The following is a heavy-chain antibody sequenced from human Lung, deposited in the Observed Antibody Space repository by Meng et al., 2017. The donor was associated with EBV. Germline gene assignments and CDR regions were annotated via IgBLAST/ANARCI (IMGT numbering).Heavy chain of an antibody. D-gene: IGHD1-14*01. CDR2: INEDGGIR. CDR1: GFPFSRYW. J-gene: IGHJ4*02. V-gene: IGHV3-74*01. Sequence: EVQLVGAGGALVQPGGSLRLSCAASGFPFSRYWMHWVRQAPGQGLMWVARINEDGGIRNYADSVKGRFTISRDNAKNTLYLQMNNLRAEDTATYFCSRDLAGADDYWGQGTLVTVSS. CDR3: SRDLAGADDY.